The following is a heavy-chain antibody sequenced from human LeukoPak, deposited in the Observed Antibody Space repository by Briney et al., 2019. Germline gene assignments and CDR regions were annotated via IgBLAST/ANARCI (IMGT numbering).Heavy chain of an antibody. Sequence: GGSLRLSCAASGFTFSNYALSWVRQAPGKGLEWVSSITHSGATTYYADSVKGRFTISRDNSKNTLYLQMNGLRAEDTAVYYCARDLRYYDSSGYHNWFDPWGQGTLVTVSS. CDR2: ITHSGATT. CDR1: GFTFSNYA. CDR3: ARDLRYYDSSGYHNWFDP. V-gene: IGHV3-23*01. D-gene: IGHD3-22*01. J-gene: IGHJ5*02.